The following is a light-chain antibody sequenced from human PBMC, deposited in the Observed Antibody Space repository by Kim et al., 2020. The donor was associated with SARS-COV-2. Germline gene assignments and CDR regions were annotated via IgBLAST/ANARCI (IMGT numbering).Light chain of an antibody. CDR2: KTS. J-gene: IGKJ1*01. V-gene: IGKV1-5*03. CDR1: QSISNW. Sequence: DIQMTQSPSTLSASVGDRVTITCRASQSISNWLAWYQQNPGKAPKLLIYKTSTLESGVPSRFSGSGSATEFTLSISSLQPDDFATYYCQQYDSFPWTFGKGTKVDIK. CDR3: QQYDSFPWT.